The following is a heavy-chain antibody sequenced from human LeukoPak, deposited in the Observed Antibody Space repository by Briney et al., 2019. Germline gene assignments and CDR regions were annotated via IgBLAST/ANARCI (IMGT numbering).Heavy chain of an antibody. CDR3: ARDRRQLVDY. Sequence: GGSLRLSCAASGFTFCSYEMNWVRQAPGKGLEWVSYISSSGSTIYYADSVKGRFTISRDNAKNSLYLQMNSLRAEDTAVYYCARDRRQLVDYWGQGTLVTVSS. CDR2: ISSSGSTI. D-gene: IGHD6-13*01. V-gene: IGHV3-48*03. CDR1: GFTFCSYE. J-gene: IGHJ4*02.